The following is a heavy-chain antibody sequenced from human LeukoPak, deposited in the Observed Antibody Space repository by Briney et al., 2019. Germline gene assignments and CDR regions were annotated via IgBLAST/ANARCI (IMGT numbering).Heavy chain of an antibody. CDR1: GGSISSYY. V-gene: IGHV4-59*01. J-gene: IGHJ4*02. D-gene: IGHD4-17*01. Sequence: PSQTLSLTCTVSGGSISSYYWNWIRQPPGKGLEWIGYIYYSGVTNYNPSLKSRVTISVDTSKSQFSLKLSSVTAADTAVYYCARSPDYGDYFDYWGQGTLVTVSS. CDR3: ARSPDYGDYFDY. CDR2: IYYSGVT.